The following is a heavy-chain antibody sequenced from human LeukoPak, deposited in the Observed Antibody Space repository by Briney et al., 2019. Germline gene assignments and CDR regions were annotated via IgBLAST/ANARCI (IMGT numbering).Heavy chain of an antibody. J-gene: IGHJ5*02. CDR3: ARHITMIVVVHGFDP. V-gene: IGHV4-39*01. Sequence: PSETLSLTCTVSGGSISSSSYYWGWIRQPPGKGLEWIGSIYHSGSTYYNPSLKSRVTISVDTSKNQFSLKLSSVTAADTAVYYCARHITMIVVVHGFDPWGQGTLVTVSS. CDR2: IYHSGST. D-gene: IGHD3-22*01. CDR1: GGSISSSSYY.